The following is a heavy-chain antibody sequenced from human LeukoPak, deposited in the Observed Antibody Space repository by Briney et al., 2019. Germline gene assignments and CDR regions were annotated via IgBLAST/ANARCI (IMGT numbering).Heavy chain of an antibody. D-gene: IGHD6-13*01. CDR2: IGGSGGST. CDR1: GFTFSSYA. J-gene: IGHJ4*02. Sequence: GGSLRLSCAASGFTFSSYAMSWVRQAPGKGLEWVSGIGGSGGSTYYADSVKGRFTISRDNSKNTLYLQMNSLRAEDTAVYYCARYSSSWIYWGQGTLVTVSS. V-gene: IGHV3-23*01. CDR3: ARYSSSWIY.